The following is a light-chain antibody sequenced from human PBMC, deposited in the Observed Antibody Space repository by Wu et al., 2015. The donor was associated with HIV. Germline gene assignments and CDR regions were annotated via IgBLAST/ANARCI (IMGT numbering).Light chain of an antibody. CDR1: QSIHHW. V-gene: IGKV1-5*03. CDR2: KAS. Sequence: DIQMTQSPSTLSASVGDRVTITCRASQSIHHWLAWYQQKPGKAPKLLISKASSLESGVPPRFSGSGSGTEFTLTISSLQPDDFGIYYCQQYDRYSPTFGQGTKLDIK. CDR3: QQYDRYSPT. J-gene: IGKJ2*01.